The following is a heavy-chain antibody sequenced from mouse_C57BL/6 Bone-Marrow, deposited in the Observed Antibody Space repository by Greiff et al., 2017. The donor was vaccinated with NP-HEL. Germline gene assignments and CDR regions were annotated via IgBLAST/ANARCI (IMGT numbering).Heavy chain of an antibody. CDR2: IYPGNSDT. Sequence: EVQLQQSGTVLARPGASVKMSCMTSGYTFTSYWMHWVKQRPGQGLEWIGAIYPGNSDTSYNQKFKGKAKLTAVTSASTAYMELSSLTNEDSAVYYCTRPVIYYGSFDDWGQGTTLTVSS. CDR1: GYTFTSYW. CDR3: TRPVIYYGSFDD. J-gene: IGHJ2*01. V-gene: IGHV1-5*01. D-gene: IGHD2-2*01.